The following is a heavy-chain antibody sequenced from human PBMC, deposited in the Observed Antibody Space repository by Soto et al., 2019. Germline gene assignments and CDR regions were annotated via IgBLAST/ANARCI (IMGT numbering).Heavy chain of an antibody. CDR1: GFTVSSDY. J-gene: IGHJ6*03. D-gene: IGHD2-15*01. CDR3: ASPRPRYCSVGRCYANYYYYMDV. V-gene: IGHV3-53*04. CDR2: IYSGGST. Sequence: ELQLVESGGGLVQPGGSLRLSCAASGFTVSSDYMSWVRQAPGKGLEWVSVIYSGGSTYYADSVKGRLTISRHNSKNTVYLQMNSLRAEDTAVYYCASPRPRYCSVGRCYANYYYYMDVWGKGTTVTVSS.